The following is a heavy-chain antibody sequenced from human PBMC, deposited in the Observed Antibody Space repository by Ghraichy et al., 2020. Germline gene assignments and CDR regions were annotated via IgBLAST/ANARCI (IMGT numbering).Heavy chain of an antibody. Sequence: SETLSLTCTVSGGSISSYYWSWIRQPPGKALEWIGYVHYSGSTNYNPSLKSRVTISVDTSKNQFSLKLSFVTAADTAVYYCARAQWLAHDVFNIWGQGTMVTVSS. J-gene: IGHJ3*02. CDR2: VHYSGST. CDR1: GGSISSYY. V-gene: IGHV4-59*01. CDR3: ARAQWLAHDVFNI. D-gene: IGHD6-19*01.